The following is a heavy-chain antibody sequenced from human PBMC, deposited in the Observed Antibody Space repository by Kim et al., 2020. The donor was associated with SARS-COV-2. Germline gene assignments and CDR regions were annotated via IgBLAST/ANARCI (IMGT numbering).Heavy chain of an antibody. CDR3: ARERRDYYDSSGYYRNWFDP. CDR2: INPSGGST. Sequence: ASVKVSCKASGYTFTSYYMHWVRQAPGQGLEWMGIINPSGGSTSYAQKFQGRVTMTRDTSTSTVYMELSSLRSEDTAVYYCARERRDYYDSSGYYRNWFDPWGQGTLVTVSS. CDR1: GYTFTSYY. D-gene: IGHD3-22*01. V-gene: IGHV1-46*01. J-gene: IGHJ5*02.